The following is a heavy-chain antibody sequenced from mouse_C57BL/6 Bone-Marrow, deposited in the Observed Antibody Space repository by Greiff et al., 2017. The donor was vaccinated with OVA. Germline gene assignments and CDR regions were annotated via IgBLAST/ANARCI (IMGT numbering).Heavy chain of an antibody. J-gene: IGHJ2*01. V-gene: IGHV1-59*01. CDR3: ARGGSSVYVGY. CDR2: IDPSDSYP. Sequence: QVQLQQPGAELVRPGTSVKLSCKASGYTFTSYWMHWVKQRPGQGLEWIGVIDPSDSYPNYNQKFKGKATLTVDTSSSTAYMQLSSLTSEDSAVYYCARGGSSVYVGYWGQGTTLTVSS. CDR1: GYTFTSYW. D-gene: IGHD3-2*02.